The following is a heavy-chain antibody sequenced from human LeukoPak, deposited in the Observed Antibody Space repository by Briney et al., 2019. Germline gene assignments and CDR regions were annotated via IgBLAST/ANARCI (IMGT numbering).Heavy chain of an antibody. J-gene: IGHJ2*01. V-gene: IGHV4-38-2*02. CDR1: GYSISSGYY. CDR3: ARNGYGPDWYFDL. Sequence: SETLSLTCTVSGYSISSGYYWGWIRQPPGKGLEWIGSIYHSGSTYYNPSLKSRVTISVDTSKNQFSLKLSSVTAADTAVYYCARNGYGPDWYFDLWGRGTLVTVSS. D-gene: IGHD5-12*01. CDR2: IYHSGST.